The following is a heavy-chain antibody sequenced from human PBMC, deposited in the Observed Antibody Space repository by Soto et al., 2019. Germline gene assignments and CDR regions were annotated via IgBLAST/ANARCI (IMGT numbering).Heavy chain of an antibody. V-gene: IGHV5-51*01. D-gene: IGHD2-15*01. CDR1: GYSFTSYW. CDR2: IYPGDSDT. CDR3: ARSGEYCSGGSCYYYYGMDV. J-gene: IGHJ6*02. Sequence: GESLKISCKGSGYSFTSYWIGWVRQMPGKGLEWMGIIYPGDSDTRYSPSFQGQVTISADKSISTAYLQWSSLKASDTAMYYCARSGEYCSGGSCYYYYGMDVWGQGTTVTVCS.